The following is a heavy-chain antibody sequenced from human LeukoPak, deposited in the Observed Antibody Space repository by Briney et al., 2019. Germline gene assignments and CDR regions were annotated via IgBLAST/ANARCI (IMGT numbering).Heavy chain of an antibody. J-gene: IGHJ4*02. D-gene: IGHD2-2*02. CDR3: TTSRTNDCSSPSCYTDY. CDR1: DGSIGDSSYY. V-gene: IGHV4-39*01. CDR2: VYYTGST. Sequence: SETLSLTCTVSDGSIGDSSYYWGWIRQPPGKGLEWIASVYYTGSTYYSPSLKSRATISVDTSKNQFSLELNSVTAADTAVYYCTTSRTNDCSSPSCYTDYWGQGTLVTVSS.